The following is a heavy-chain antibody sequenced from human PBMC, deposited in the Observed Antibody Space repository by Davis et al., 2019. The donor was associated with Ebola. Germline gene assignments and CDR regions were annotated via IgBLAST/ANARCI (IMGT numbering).Heavy chain of an antibody. CDR3: AKDNRNIWSEV. V-gene: IGHV3-7*03. Sequence: GESLKISCAASGFTFSNWWMSWVRQTPGTGLEWVANIKQDGSEKQYVDFVKGRFTISRDNAMNSLYLQMNSLRAEDTAIYYCAKDNRNIWSEVWGQGTMVTVSS. J-gene: IGHJ3*01. CDR1: GFTFSNWW. D-gene: IGHD2/OR15-2a*01. CDR2: IKQDGSEK.